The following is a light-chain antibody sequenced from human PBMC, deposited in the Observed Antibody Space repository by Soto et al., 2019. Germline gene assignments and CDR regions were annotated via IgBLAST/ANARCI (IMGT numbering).Light chain of an antibody. CDR3: QHSSSDLIT. J-gene: IGKJ5*01. CDR1: QSISGS. CDR2: GAS. Sequence: MQLTQSPSSMSADVRDTPTITFRASQSISGSLNWYQQKPGKAPKLLIYGASTLQSGVPSRFSGSGSGTDFTLTIDRLQSEDFATYYCQHSSSDLITFGQGTGLEI. V-gene: IGKV1-39*01.